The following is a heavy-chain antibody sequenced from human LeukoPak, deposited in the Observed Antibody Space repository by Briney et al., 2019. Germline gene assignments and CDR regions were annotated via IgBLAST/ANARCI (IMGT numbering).Heavy chain of an antibody. J-gene: IGHJ3*02. CDR2: ISSKAYGGTT. CDR3: TKLLYFDWGHDAFEI. V-gene: IGHV3-49*03. Sequence: PGGSLRLSCTASGFTFGDYAMSWLRQAPGKGLEWVGFISSKAYGGTTECAASVKAIFNIPRHDSKSIAYLQMNSLKSEDTAVYYCTKLLYFDWGHDAFEIWGQGTMVTVSS. D-gene: IGHD3-9*01. CDR1: GFTFGDYA.